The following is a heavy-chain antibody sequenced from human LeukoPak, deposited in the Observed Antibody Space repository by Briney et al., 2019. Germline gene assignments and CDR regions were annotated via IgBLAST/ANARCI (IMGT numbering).Heavy chain of an antibody. Sequence: ASVKVSCKASGYTFTSYDINWVRQATGQGLEWMGWMNPNSGNTGTAQRFQGRITMTRDTSISTAYMELSSLRSEDTAVYYCARGPLVRLPSSFDPWGQGTLVTVSS. J-gene: IGHJ5*02. V-gene: IGHV1-8*01. CDR3: ARGPLVRLPSSFDP. D-gene: IGHD3-16*02. CDR2: MNPNSGNT. CDR1: GYTFTSYD.